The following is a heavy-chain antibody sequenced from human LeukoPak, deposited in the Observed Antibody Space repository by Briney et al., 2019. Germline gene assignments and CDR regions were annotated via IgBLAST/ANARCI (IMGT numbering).Heavy chain of an antibody. CDR1: GGSFSGYY. J-gene: IGHJ4*02. Sequence: SETLSLTCAVYGGSFSGYYWSWIRQPPGKGLEWIGEINHSGTTSYNPSLKSRVTISVDTSKNQFSLKLSSVTAADTAVYYCARETAVAGTYYFDYWGQGTLVTVSS. V-gene: IGHV4-34*01. D-gene: IGHD6-19*01. CDR2: INHSGTT. CDR3: ARETAVAGTYYFDY.